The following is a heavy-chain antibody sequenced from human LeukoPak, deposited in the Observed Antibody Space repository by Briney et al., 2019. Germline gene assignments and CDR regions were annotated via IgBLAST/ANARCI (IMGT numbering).Heavy chain of an antibody. Sequence: GGSLRLSCTTASGFSFGNDGLTWVRQAPGKGLEWVGLIRSKTYGGTTEYAASVKGRFTMSRDDSKSIGYLQMNSLRTEDTAVSYCTTVAITMIVGVWDWGQGTLVTVSS. CDR2: IRSKTYGGTT. V-gene: IGHV3-49*04. J-gene: IGHJ4*02. D-gene: IGHD3-22*01. CDR3: TTVAITMIVGVWD. CDR1: GFSFGNDG.